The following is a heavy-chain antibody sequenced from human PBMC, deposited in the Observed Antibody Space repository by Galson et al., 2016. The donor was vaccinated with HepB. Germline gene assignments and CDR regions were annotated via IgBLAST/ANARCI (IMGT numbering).Heavy chain of an antibody. V-gene: IGHV3-73*01. Sequence: SLRLSCAASGFTFSGSTMHWVRQASGKGLGWVGRIRNKAYSYATAYAASGQGRFTISRDDSKNTAYPQMNSLKTEDTAVYYCTRQVPITMVRGVLPKYDDYYYYMDVWGKGTTVTVSS. J-gene: IGHJ6*03. D-gene: IGHD3-10*01. CDR2: IRNKAYSYAT. CDR3: TRQVPITMVRGVLPKYDDYYYYMDV. CDR1: GFTFSGST.